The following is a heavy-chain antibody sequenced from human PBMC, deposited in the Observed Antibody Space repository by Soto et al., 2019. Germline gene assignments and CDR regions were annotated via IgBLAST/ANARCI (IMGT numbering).Heavy chain of an antibody. D-gene: IGHD6-19*01. J-gene: IGHJ4*02. V-gene: IGHV4-59*11. CDR1: GGSIRSHY. CDR2: IYYSGTT. Sequence: PSETLSLTCTVSGGSIRSHYWSWIRQPPGKGLEWIGYIYYSGTTNYNPSLKGRVILSVDTSKNQFSLKLTSVTAADTAVYYCAREGSGWYVAYWGQGTLVTVSS. CDR3: AREGSGWYVAY.